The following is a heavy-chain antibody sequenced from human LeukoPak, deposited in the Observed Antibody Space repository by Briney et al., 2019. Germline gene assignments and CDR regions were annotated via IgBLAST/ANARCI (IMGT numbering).Heavy chain of an antibody. CDR3: ARGWFRLDY. D-gene: IGHD2-15*01. J-gene: IGHJ4*02. Sequence: GGSLRLSCAASGFTFSSYAMSWVRQAPGKGLEWVSAISGSGGSTYYADSVKGRFTISRDNSKNTLYLQMNTLRADDTAVYYCARGWFRLDYWGQGTLVAVSS. CDR2: ISGSGGST. CDR1: GFTFSSYA. V-gene: IGHV3-23*01.